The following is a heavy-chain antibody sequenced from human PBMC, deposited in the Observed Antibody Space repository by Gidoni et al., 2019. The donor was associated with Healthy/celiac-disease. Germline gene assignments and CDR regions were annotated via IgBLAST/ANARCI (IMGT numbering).Heavy chain of an antibody. V-gene: IGHV3-66*01. CDR3: ARDDNWGYYYYGMDV. Sequence: EVQLVESGGGLVQPGGSLRLSCAASGFTVSSNYMSWVRQAPGKGLEWVSVIDSGGSTYYADSVKGRFTISRDNSKNTLYLQMNSLRAEDTAVYYCARDDNWGYYYYGMDVWGQGTTVTVSS. CDR1: GFTVSSNY. CDR2: IDSGGST. J-gene: IGHJ6*02. D-gene: IGHD7-27*01.